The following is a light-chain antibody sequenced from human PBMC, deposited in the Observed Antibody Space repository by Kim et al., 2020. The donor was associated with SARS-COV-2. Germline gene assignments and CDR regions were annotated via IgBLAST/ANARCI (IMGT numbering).Light chain of an antibody. CDR1: QSVSSSY. CDR2: GAY. CDR3: QQYGSSPWT. V-gene: IGKV3-20*01. Sequence: YPGERSTRSCRASQSVSSSYLAWYQQKPAQAPRLLIYGAYSRATSIPDRCSGSGSGTDFTLTISRLEPEDFAVYYCQQYGSSPWTFGQGTKVDIK. J-gene: IGKJ1*01.